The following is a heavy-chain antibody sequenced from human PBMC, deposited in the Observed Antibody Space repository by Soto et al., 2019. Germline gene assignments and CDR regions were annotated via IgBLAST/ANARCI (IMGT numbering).Heavy chain of an antibody. D-gene: IGHD1-26*01. CDR2: INAGNGNT. V-gene: IGHV1-3*05. J-gene: IGHJ4*02. CDR1: GYTFTSYA. CDR3: ASSGSYWGIDY. Sequence: QVQLVQSGAEEKKPGASVKVCCKASGYTFTSYAMHWVRQAPGHRLEWMGWINAGNGNTKYSQKFQGRVTITRDTAASTADMELSSLRSEDTAVYYCASSGSYWGIDYWGQGTLVTVYS.